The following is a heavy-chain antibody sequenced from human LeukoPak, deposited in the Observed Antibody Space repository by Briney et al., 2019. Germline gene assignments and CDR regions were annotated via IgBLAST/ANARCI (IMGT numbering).Heavy chain of an antibody. J-gene: IGHJ6*02. V-gene: IGHV3-23*01. CDR3: AKLGCSRTSCYAADYSSYYGMDV. Sequence: GGSLRLSCAASGFTFSNFAMSWVRQAPGKGLEWVSAISGSGGSTYYAGSVKGRFTISRDNSKNTLYLQMNSLRAEDTAVYYCAKLGCSRTSCYAADYSSYYGMDVWGQGTTVTVS. CDR1: GFTFSNFA. CDR2: ISGSGGST. D-gene: IGHD2-2*01.